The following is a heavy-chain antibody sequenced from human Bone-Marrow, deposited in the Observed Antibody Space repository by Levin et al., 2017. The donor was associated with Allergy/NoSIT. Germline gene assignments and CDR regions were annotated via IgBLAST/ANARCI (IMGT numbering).Heavy chain of an antibody. J-gene: IGHJ4*02. CDR3: AKGPNSRRGRSSSGGGPEY. CDR2: ISGSGGST. D-gene: IGHD6-6*01. V-gene: IGHV3-23*01. Sequence: GGSLRLSCAASGFTFSSYAMSWVRQAPGKGLEWVSAISGSGGSTYYADSVKGRFTISRDNSKNTLYLQMNSLRAEDTAVYYCAKGPNSRRGRSSSGGGPEYWGQGTLVTVSS. CDR1: GFTFSSYA.